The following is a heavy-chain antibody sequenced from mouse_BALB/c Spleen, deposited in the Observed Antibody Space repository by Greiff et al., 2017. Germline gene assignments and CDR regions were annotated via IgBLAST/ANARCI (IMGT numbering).Heavy chain of an antibody. CDR1: GFTFSSYA. CDR3: AREKNYYGSPRGYCDV. V-gene: IGHV5-6-5*01. Sequence: EVQLVESGGGLVKPGGSLKLSCAASGFTFSSYAMSWVRQTPEKRLEWVASISSGGSTYYPDSVKGRFTISRDNARNILYLQMSSLRSEATAMYYCAREKNYYGSPRGYCDVWGAGTTVTVSS. J-gene: IGHJ1*01. CDR2: ISSGGST. D-gene: IGHD1-1*01.